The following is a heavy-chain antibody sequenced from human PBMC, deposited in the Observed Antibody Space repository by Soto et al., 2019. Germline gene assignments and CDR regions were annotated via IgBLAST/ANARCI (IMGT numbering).Heavy chain of an antibody. Sequence: SETLSLTCAVSSVSISSSNWWSWVRQPPGKGLEWIGEIYHSGSTNYNPSLKSRVTISVDKSKNQFSLKLSSVTAADTAVYYCARKRRGLDYYYYYYMDVWGKGTKVTVSS. CDR1: SVSISSSNW. CDR2: IYHSGST. J-gene: IGHJ6*03. V-gene: IGHV4-4*02. CDR3: ARKRRGLDYYYYYYMDV. D-gene: IGHD6-19*01.